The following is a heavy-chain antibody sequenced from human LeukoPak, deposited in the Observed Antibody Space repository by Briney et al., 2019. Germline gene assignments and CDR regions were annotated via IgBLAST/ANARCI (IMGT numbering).Heavy chain of an antibody. D-gene: IGHD2-21*01. CDR2: ISGDGRGT. J-gene: IGHJ3*02. V-gene: IGHV3-74*01. Sequence: PGGSLRLSCAASGFIFTDYWMHWVRQGPGKELVWVARISGDGRGTTYVDSVKGRFTISRDNAKNSLYLQMNGLRAEDTSVYFCARLSYWVFEIWGQGTMVTVSS. CDR3: ARLSYWVFEI. CDR1: GFIFTDYW.